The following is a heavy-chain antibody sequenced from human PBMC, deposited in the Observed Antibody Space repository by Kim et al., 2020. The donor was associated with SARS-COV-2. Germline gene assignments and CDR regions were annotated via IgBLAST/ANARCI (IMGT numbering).Heavy chain of an antibody. Sequence: ASVKVSCKASGYTFTDKYIHWVRQAPGQGLEWMGWINPNSGGTKYAQKFQGRVTMTRDTSISTAYMELSGLKSDDTAVYYCVRDLAQPLLRNFYGVDVWGHGTTVSVSS. J-gene: IGHJ6*02. V-gene: IGHV1-2*02. D-gene: IGHD2-15*01. CDR3: VRDLAQPLLRNFYGVDV. CDR1: GYTFTDKY. CDR2: INPNSGGT.